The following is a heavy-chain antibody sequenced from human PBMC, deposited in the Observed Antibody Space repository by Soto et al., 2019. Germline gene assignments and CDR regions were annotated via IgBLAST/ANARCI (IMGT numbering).Heavy chain of an antibody. CDR3: ARARISQIGVVIRNWFDP. CDR2: ISSSSSYI. D-gene: IGHD3-3*01. J-gene: IGHJ5*02. Sequence: GGSLRLSCAASGFTFSSYSMNWVRQAPGKGLEWVSSISSSSSYIYYADSVKGRFTISRDNAKNSLYLQMNSLRAEDTAVYYCARARISQIGVVIRNWFDPWGQGTLVTVSS. V-gene: IGHV3-21*01. CDR1: GFTFSSYS.